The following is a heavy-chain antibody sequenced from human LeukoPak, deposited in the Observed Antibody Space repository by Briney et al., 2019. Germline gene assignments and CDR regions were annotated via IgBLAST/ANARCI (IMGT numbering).Heavy chain of an antibody. Sequence: SETLSHTCAVSGGSISSGGYSWSWIRQPPGKGLEWIGYIYHSGSTYYNPSLKSRVTISVDRSKNQFSLKLSSVTAADTAVYYCAREGSWARGSLDYWGQGTLVTVSS. D-gene: IGHD6-13*01. CDR1: GGSISSGGYS. CDR3: AREGSWARGSLDY. J-gene: IGHJ4*02. V-gene: IGHV4-30-2*01. CDR2: IYHSGST.